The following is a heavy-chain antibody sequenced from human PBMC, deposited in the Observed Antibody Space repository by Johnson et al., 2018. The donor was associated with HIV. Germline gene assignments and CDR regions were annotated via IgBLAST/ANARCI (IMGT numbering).Heavy chain of an antibody. Sequence: VQLVESGGGVVRPGGSLRLSCAASGFTFDDYAMHWVRQAPGKGLEWVSGINWNGGSTSYAESVKGRFTISRDNGKKSLYLQMNSLRAEDTAVYYWALNDGYCSSTSCYWDKAFDIWGQGTMVTVSS. CDR3: ALNDGYCSSTSCYWDKAFDI. CDR1: GFTFDDYA. J-gene: IGHJ3*02. D-gene: IGHD2-2*01. CDR2: INWNGGST. V-gene: IGHV3-20*04.